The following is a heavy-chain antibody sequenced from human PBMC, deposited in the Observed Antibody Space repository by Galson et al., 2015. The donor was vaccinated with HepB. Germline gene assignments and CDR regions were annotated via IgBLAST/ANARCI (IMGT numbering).Heavy chain of an antibody. V-gene: IGHV1-46*04. CDR1: GYTFTSYY. D-gene: IGHD6-19*01. J-gene: IGHJ4*02. CDR2: INPSGGST. Sequence: SVKVSCKASGYTFTSYYMHWVRQAPGQGLEWMGIINPSGGSTSYAQKLQGRVTMTRDTSTSTVYMELSSLRPEDTAVYYCARAKQAYIAVASPFDYWGQGTLVTVSS. CDR3: ARAKQAYIAVASPFDY.